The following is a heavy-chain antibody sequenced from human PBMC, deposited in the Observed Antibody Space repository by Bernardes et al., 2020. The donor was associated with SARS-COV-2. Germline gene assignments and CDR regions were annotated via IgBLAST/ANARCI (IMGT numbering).Heavy chain of an antibody. Sequence: GGSLRLSCAASGFTFSSYSMRWVRQAPGKTLEWVSTIDGATTNTHYADSVRGRFTISRDNSRNTLYLHMNSLRAEDTAVYYCCVWFGEHFDYWGQGTLATVTS. J-gene: IGHJ4*02. CDR3: CVWFGEHFDY. CDR2: IDGATTNT. CDR1: GFTFSSYS. V-gene: IGHV3-23*01. D-gene: IGHD3-10*01.